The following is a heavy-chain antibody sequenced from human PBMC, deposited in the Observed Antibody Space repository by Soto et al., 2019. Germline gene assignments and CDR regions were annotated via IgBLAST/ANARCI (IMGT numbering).Heavy chain of an antibody. Sequence: SETLSLTCTVSGGSVSSGSYYWSWIRQPPGKGLEWIGYIYYSGSTNYNPSLKSRVTISVDTSKNQFSLKLSSVTAADTAVYYCAGDRTRYSYGVGFDYWGQGTLVTVSS. V-gene: IGHV4-61*01. CDR2: IYYSGST. D-gene: IGHD5-18*01. J-gene: IGHJ4*02. CDR1: GGSVSSGSYY. CDR3: AGDRTRYSYGVGFDY.